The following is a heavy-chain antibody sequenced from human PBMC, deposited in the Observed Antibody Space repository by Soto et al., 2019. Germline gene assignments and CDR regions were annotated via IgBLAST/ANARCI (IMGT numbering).Heavy chain of an antibody. CDR2: IYHSGST. CDR1: GGSISSSNW. J-gene: IGHJ4*02. CDR3: ARELIVATIPVFDY. V-gene: IGHV4-4*02. D-gene: IGHD5-12*01. Sequence: QVQLQESGPGLVKPSGTLSLTCAVSGGSISSSNWWSWVRQPPGQGLEWIGEIYHSGSTNYNPSLKSRGTISVDKSKTQVSLKLSSVTAADSAVYYCARELIVATIPVFDYWGQGTLVTVSS.